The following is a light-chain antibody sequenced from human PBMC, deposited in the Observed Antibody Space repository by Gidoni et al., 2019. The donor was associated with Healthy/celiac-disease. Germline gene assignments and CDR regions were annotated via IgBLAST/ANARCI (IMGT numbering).Light chain of an antibody. CDR1: QSVSSY. Sequence: EIVLTQSPATLSLSPGERATLSCRASQSVSSYLAWYQQKPGQAPRFSGSGSGTDFTLTISSLEPEDFAVYYCQQRSNWPTFGGGTKVEIK. J-gene: IGKJ4*01. CDR3: QQRSNWPT. V-gene: IGKV3-11*01.